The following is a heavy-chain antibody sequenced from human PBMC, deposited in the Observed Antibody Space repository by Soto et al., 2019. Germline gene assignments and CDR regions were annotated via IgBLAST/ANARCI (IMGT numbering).Heavy chain of an antibody. J-gene: IGHJ4*02. CDR1: GFRFSGYW. CDR2: IKQDGSKK. Sequence: GGSLRLSFAASGFRFSGYWMRWVRQAPGKGLEWVADIKQDGSKKNYMDSVKGRFTISRDNAKNSLYLEMNSLRAEDTAVFYCARGGVWAFDSWGQGTLVTVSS. CDR3: ARGGVWAFDS. D-gene: IGHD6-25*01. V-gene: IGHV3-7*01.